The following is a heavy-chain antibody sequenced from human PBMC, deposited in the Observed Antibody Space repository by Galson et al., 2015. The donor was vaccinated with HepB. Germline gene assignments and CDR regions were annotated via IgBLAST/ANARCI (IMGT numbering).Heavy chain of an antibody. CDR3: ASDTSGYPQDGAFDI. CDR1: GYTFTGYY. D-gene: IGHD5-12*01. Sequence: SVKVSCKASGYTFTGYYMHWVRQAPGQGLEWMGWINPNSGGTNYAQKFQGWVTMTRDTSISTAYMELSRLRSDDTAVYCCASDTSGYPQDGAFDIWGQGTMVTVSS. CDR2: INPNSGGT. V-gene: IGHV1-2*04. J-gene: IGHJ3*02.